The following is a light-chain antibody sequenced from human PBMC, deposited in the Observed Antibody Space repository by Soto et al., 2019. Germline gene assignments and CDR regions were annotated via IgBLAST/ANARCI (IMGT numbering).Light chain of an antibody. CDR1: SSNIGSDY. V-gene: IGLV1-47*01. J-gene: IGLJ3*02. Sequence: QSVLTQPPSASGTPGQRVTISCSGSSSNIGSDYVFWYQHLPGTAPKLLIYRNNQRPSGVPARFSGSKSGTSASLAISGLRSEDDGDYYCAAWDDSLDDVLFGGGTKLTVL. CDR3: AAWDDSLDDVL. CDR2: RNN.